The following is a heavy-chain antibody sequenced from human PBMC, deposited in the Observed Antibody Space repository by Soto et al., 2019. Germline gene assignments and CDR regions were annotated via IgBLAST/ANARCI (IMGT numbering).Heavy chain of an antibody. Sequence: ELQLVESGGGLIQPGGSLRLSCAASGFTFSNYWMQWVRQSQGKGLVWVSRINGDGSFTNYADSVKGRFTISRDNAKNTLYLPMHSLRAEDTAVYYCTRSPSSGSSDYWGKGLLVNVS. D-gene: IGHD6-19*01. CDR1: GFTFSNYW. CDR2: INGDGSFT. J-gene: IGHJ4*02. V-gene: IGHV3-74*01. CDR3: TRSPSSGSSDY.